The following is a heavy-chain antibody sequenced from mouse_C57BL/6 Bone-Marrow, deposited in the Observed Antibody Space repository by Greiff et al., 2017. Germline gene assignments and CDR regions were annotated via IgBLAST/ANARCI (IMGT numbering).Heavy chain of an antibody. V-gene: IGHV1-64*01. CDR3: ARSLYGNYSYYFDY. D-gene: IGHD2-10*02. CDR1: GYTFTSYW. Sequence: VQLQQSGAELVKPGASVKLSCKASGYTFTSYWMHWVKQRPGQGLEWIGMIHPNSGSTNYNEKFKSKATLTVDKSSSTAYMQLSSLTSEDSAVYYCARSLYGNYSYYFDYWGQGTTLTVSS. J-gene: IGHJ2*01. CDR2: IHPNSGST.